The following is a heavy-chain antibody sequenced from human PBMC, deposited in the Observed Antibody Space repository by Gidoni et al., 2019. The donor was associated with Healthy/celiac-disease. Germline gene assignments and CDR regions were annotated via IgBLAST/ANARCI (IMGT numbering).Heavy chain of an antibody. J-gene: IGHJ4*02. V-gene: IGHV4-30-4*01. CDR3: ARDLGDGYGAPWYFDY. D-gene: IGHD5-12*01. CDR1: AGSISSGDYY. CDR2: IYYSGST. Sequence: QVQLQQSGPGLVKPSQTLSPTCPLSAGSISSGDYYWRWIRQPPGKGLEWIGYIYYSGSTYYNTSLKRRVTISVDTSKNQFSLKLSSVTAADTAVYYCARDLGDGYGAPWYFDYWGQGTLVTVSS.